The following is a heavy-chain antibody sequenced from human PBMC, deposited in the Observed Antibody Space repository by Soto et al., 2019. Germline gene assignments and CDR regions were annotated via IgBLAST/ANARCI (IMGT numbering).Heavy chain of an antibody. CDR2: IYYSGTT. D-gene: IGHD3-22*01. CDR1: GGSIGNDY. V-gene: IGHV4-59*01. CDR3: ARSAFYYYESSGYPDYFDH. Sequence: SETLSLTCTVSGGSIGNDYWSWIRQPPGKRLEWIGYIYYSGTTNYNPSLKSRVTISVDTSKNQFSLKVSSVTAADTAVYYCARSAFYYYESSGYPDYFDHWGQGTLVTVS. J-gene: IGHJ4*02.